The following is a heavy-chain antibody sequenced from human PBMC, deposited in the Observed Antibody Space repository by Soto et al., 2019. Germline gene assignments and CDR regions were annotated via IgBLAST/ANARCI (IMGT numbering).Heavy chain of an antibody. CDR1: GGSISSGGYY. V-gene: IGHV4-31*03. Sequence: QVQLQESGPGLVKPSQTLSLTCTVSGGSISSGGYYWSCIRQHPGEGLEWLGYIYYSGSTYYNPSLKSRVTITVDTSKNQFSLKLSSVTAADTAVYYCARGAGDDYYYYGMDVWGQGPTVTVSS. D-gene: IGHD4-17*01. CDR2: IYYSGST. J-gene: IGHJ6*02. CDR3: ARGAGDDYYYYGMDV.